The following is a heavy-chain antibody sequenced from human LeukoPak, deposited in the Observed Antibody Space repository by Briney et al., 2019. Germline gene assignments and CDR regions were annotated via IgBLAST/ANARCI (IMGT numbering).Heavy chain of an antibody. CDR3: AKRSSTSSGYFDF. CDR1: GFTFNNYA. D-gene: IGHD3-22*01. V-gene: IGHV3-23*01. CDR2: ITGSGAYT. Sequence: PGGSLRLSCTASGFTFNNYAMTWVRQTPGKGLEWVSAITGSGAYTNYADSVKGRFTISRDNSKDRIYLQMNSLRAEDTAIYYCAKRSSTSSGYFDFWGRGTLVTVSS. J-gene: IGHJ4*02.